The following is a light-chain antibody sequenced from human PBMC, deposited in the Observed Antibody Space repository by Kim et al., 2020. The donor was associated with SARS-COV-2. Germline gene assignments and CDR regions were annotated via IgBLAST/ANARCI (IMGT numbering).Light chain of an antibody. CDR1: KVGDKY. CDR3: QAWDSSTHNYV. CDR2: QDD. J-gene: IGLJ1*01. V-gene: IGLV3-1*01. Sequence: PGQTASSTCSGYKVGDKYVSWYQQKPGRSPVVVIYQDDQRPSGIPERFSGSNSGNTATLTISGTQAMDEADYYCQAWDSSTHNYVFGTGTKVTVL.